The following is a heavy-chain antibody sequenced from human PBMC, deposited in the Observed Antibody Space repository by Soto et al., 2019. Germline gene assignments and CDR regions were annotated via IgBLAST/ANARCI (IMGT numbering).Heavy chain of an antibody. CDR2: IYYSGST. D-gene: IGHD6-19*01. V-gene: IGHV4-30-4*01. J-gene: IGHJ4*02. CDR3: ARVVQQWLALDY. Sequence: SETLSLTCTVSGGSISSGGYYWSWIRHPPGKGLEWIGYIYYSGSTYYNPSLKSRVTISVDTSKNQFSLKLSSVTAADTAVYYCARVVQQWLALDYWGQGTLVTVSS. CDR1: GGSISSGGYY.